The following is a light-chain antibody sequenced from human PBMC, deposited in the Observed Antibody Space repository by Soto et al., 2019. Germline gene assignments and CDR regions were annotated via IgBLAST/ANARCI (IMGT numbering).Light chain of an antibody. V-gene: IGKV3-15*01. CDR3: QQYNNWPWT. J-gene: IGKJ1*01. CDR1: QSVSSN. CDR2: GAS. Sequence: IVRTQSPATRSVWPGERAARSCRASQSVSSNLAWYQQKPGQAPRLLIYGASTRATGIPARFSGSGSGTEFTLTISSLQSEDFAVYYCQQYNNWPWTFGQGTKVDIK.